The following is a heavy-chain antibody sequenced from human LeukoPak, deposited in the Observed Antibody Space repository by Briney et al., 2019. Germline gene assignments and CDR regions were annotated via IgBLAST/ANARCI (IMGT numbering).Heavy chain of an antibody. CDR1: GFTFSSYW. V-gene: IGHV3-74*01. Sequence: GGSLRLSCAASGFTFSSYWMHWVRQAPGKGLVWVSRINSDGSSTSYADPVKGRFTISRDNAKNTLYLQMNSLRAEDTAVYYCARDALPGSGKYYFDYWGQGTLVTVSS. CDR2: INSDGSST. D-gene: IGHD3-10*01. CDR3: ARDALPGSGKYYFDY. J-gene: IGHJ4*02.